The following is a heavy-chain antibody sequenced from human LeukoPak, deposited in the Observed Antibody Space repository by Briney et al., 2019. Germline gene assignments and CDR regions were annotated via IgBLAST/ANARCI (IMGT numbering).Heavy chain of an antibody. CDR1: GGTFSSYA. Sequence: SVKVSCKASGGTFSSYAISWVRQAPGQGLEWMGGTIPIFGTANYAQKFQGRVTITADESTSTAYMELSSLRSEDTAVYYCARDRRHWSGGMDVWGKGTTVTVSS. D-gene: IGHD2-8*02. J-gene: IGHJ6*04. CDR3: ARDRRHWSGGMDV. CDR2: TIPIFGTA. V-gene: IGHV1-69*01.